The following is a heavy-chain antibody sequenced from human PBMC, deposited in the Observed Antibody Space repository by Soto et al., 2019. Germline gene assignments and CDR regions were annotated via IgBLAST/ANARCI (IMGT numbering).Heavy chain of an antibody. CDR1: GFTFGNHW. CDR2: VISDGNTI. J-gene: IGHJ5*02. V-gene: IGHV3-74*01. CDR3: ATAEVDH. Sequence: GGSLRLSCAASGFTFGNHWMHWVRQAPGKGLEWVSRVISDGNTIDYADSVKGRFTVCRDNAKSTLYLQMNSLRAEDTAVYYCATAEVDHWGPGTLVTVSS.